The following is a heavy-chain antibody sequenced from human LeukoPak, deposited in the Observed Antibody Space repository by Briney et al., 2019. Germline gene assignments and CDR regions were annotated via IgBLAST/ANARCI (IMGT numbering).Heavy chain of an antibody. J-gene: IGHJ4*02. CDR3: AKDAFNYYDSSGYIDY. CDR2: ISGSGGST. Sequence: GGSLRLSCAASGFTFSSYAMSWVRQAPGKGLEWVSAISGSGGSTHYADSVKGRFTISRDNSKNTLYLQMNSLRAEDTAVYYCAKDAFNYYDSSGYIDYWGQGTLVTVSS. D-gene: IGHD3-22*01. V-gene: IGHV3-23*01. CDR1: GFTFSSYA.